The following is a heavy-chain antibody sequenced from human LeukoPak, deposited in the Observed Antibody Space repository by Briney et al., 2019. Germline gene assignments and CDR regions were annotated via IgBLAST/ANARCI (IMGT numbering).Heavy chain of an antibody. CDR3: ARGFCTIDNCDNWFDP. CDR1: GYSFTTFW. D-gene: IGHD2-8*01. J-gene: IGHJ5*02. CDR2: IYPGDSDT. Sequence: RRGESLKISCKGFGYSFTTFWIGWVRQMPGKGLEWMGIIYPGDSDTRYSPSFQGQVTISADKSINTAYLQWSSLKASDTAMYYCARGFCTIDNCDNWFDPWGQGTLVTVSS. V-gene: IGHV5-51*01.